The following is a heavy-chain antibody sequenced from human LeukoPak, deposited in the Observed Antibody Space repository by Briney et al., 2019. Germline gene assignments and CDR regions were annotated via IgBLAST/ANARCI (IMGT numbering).Heavy chain of an antibody. Sequence: SETLSLTCTVSGRSMSSYYWSWIRQPPGKGLEWIGYIYYSGSTNYNPSLKSRVTISVDTSKNQFSLKLSSVTAADTAVYYCARAEGYCSSTSCYFFYGMDVWGRGTTVTVSS. CDR2: IYYSGST. CDR1: GRSMSSYY. V-gene: IGHV4-59*01. CDR3: ARAEGYCSSTSCYFFYGMDV. D-gene: IGHD2-2*01. J-gene: IGHJ6*02.